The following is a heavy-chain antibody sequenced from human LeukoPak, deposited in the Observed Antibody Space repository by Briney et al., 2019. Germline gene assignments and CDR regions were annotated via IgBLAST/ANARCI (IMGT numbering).Heavy chain of an antibody. J-gene: IGHJ3*02. D-gene: IGHD3-22*01. Sequence: ASVKVSCKASGYTFTGYYMHWVRQAPGQGLEWMGWINPNSGGTNYAQKFQGRVTMTRDTSISTAYMELSRLRSDDTAVYYCARDIFREDYYDSSGYYSNDAFDIWGQGTMVTVSS. CDR1: GYTFTGYY. CDR2: INPNSGGT. V-gene: IGHV1-2*02. CDR3: ARDIFREDYYDSSGYYSNDAFDI.